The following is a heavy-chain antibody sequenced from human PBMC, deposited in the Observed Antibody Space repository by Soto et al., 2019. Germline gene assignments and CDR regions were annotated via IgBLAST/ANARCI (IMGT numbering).Heavy chain of an antibody. CDR1: GFTFSSYD. CDR2: IGTAGDT. V-gene: IGHV3-13*01. CDR3: ARAFSQEGYFDY. Sequence: EVQLVESGGGLVQPGGSLRLSCAASGFTFSSYDMHWVRQATGKGLEWVSAIGTAGDTYYPGSVKGRFTISRENAKNSLYLQMNSLRAGDTAVYYCARAFSQEGYFDYWGQETLVTVSS. D-gene: IGHD3-16*01. J-gene: IGHJ4*02.